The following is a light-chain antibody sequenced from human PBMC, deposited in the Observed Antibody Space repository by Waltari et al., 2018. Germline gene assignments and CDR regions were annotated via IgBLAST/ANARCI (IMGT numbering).Light chain of an antibody. Sequence: QSVLTQPPSVSGAPGQRVPISCTGSSSNTAAGDDVHWYQQLPGPAPKLHNTGNSHPPSGVPDRFSGSKSGTSASLAITGLQAEDEADYYCQSYDSSLSGSGVFGTGTKVTVL. CDR3: QSYDSSLSGSGV. CDR2: GNS. V-gene: IGLV1-40*01. CDR1: SSNTAAGDD. J-gene: IGLJ1*01.